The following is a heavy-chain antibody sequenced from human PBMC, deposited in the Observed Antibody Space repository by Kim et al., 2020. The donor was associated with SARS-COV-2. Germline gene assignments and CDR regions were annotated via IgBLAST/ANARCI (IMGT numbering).Heavy chain of an antibody. V-gene: IGHV2-5*02. CDR3: AHSRDYDILTGYYEQGGPNFDY. Sequence: SGPTLVKPTQTLTLTCTFSGFSLSTSGVGVGWIRQPPGKALEWLALIYWDDDKRYSPSLKSRLTITKDTSKNQVVLTMTNMDPVDTATYYCAHSRDYDILTGYYEQGGPNFDYWGQGTLVTVSS. J-gene: IGHJ4*02. D-gene: IGHD3-9*01. CDR1: GFSLSTSGVG. CDR2: IYWDDDK.